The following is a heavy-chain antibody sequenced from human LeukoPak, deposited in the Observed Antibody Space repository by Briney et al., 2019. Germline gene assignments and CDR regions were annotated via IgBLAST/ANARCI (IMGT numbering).Heavy chain of an antibody. J-gene: IGHJ3*01. CDR3: ARRGLRETYPAFDV. CDR2: INPNSVCS. V-gene: IGHV1-2*01. D-gene: IGHD2-15*01. CDR1: RYTFTDYE. Sequence: ASVKVSCMTSRYTFTDYEVHWVRQAPGHPLEWIGWINPNSVCSNYARRLQGRVTCTRDTSLSIAYMELSSLPSEHAGVDFCARRGLRETYPAFDVWGQGTLVAVFS.